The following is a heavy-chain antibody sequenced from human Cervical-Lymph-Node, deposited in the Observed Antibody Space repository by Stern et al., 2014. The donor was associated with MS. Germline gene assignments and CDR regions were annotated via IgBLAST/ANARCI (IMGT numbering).Heavy chain of an antibody. CDR2: ISGSGAET. V-gene: IGHV3-23*04. Sequence: EMQLVESGGGLVQPGGSLRLSCVASGFTFSRYAMSWVRQAPGKGLEWVSSISGSGAETNYPDSVKGRFTISRDNSKNTLYLQMNGLRAEDTAVYYCAKDGSGSRLRSTWYFDLWGRGTLVTVSS. CDR1: GFTFSRYA. J-gene: IGHJ2*01. CDR3: AKDGSGSRLRSTWYFDL. D-gene: IGHD3-10*01.